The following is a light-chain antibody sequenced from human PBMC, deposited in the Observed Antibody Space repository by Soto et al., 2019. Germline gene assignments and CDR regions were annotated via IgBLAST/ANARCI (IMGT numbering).Light chain of an antibody. V-gene: IGKV3-11*01. CDR2: DAS. Sequence: EIELTQSAGTLSFSPGRRANLSCGASQSVSSYLAWYQQKPGQAPRLLIYDASNRATGIPARFSGSGSGTDFTLTISSLEPEDFAVYYCQQRSNWPPITFGQGTRLEI. CDR1: QSVSSY. J-gene: IGKJ5*01. CDR3: QQRSNWPPIT.